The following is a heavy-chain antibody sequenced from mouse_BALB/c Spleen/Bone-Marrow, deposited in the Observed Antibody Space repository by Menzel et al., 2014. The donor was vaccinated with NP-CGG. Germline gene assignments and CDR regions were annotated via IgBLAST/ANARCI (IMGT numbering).Heavy chain of an antibody. CDR3: ARSGYYGSSYFDY. Sequence: EVQVVESGPELVKPGASVKISCKASGYSFTGYFMNWVMQSHGKSLEWIGRINPYNGDTFYNQKFKGKATLTADKSSSTAHMELRSLASEDSAVYYCARSGYYGSSYFDYWGQGTTLTVSS. J-gene: IGHJ2*01. CDR2: INPYNGDT. V-gene: IGHV1-20*02. D-gene: IGHD1-1*01. CDR1: GYSFTGYF.